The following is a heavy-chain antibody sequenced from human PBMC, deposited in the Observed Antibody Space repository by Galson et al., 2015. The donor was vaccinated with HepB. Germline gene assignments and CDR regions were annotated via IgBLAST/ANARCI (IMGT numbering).Heavy chain of an antibody. CDR3: ARADVLRYFDWLLFPNWFDP. J-gene: IGHJ5*02. V-gene: IGHV4-59*08. CDR2: IYYSGST. D-gene: IGHD3-9*01. CDR1: GGSISSYY. Sequence: TLSLPCTVSGGSISSYYWSWIRQPPGKGLEWIGYIYYSGSTYYNPSLKSRVTISVDTSKNQFSLKLSSVTAADTAVYYCARADVLRYFDWLLFPNWFDPWVQGTLVTVSS.